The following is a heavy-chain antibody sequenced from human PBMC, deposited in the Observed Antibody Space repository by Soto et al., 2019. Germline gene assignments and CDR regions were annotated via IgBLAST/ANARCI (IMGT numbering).Heavy chain of an antibody. CDR2: ISGSGGST. V-gene: IGHV3-23*01. D-gene: IGHD1-26*01. CDR1: GFTFSSYG. J-gene: IGHJ4*02. Sequence: LRLSCAASGFTFSSYGMHWVRQAPGKGLEWVSAISGSGGSTYYADSVKGRFTISRDNSKNTLYLQMNSLRAEDTAVYYCAKEGDSGSYHAFDYWGQGTLVTVS. CDR3: AKEGDSGSYHAFDY.